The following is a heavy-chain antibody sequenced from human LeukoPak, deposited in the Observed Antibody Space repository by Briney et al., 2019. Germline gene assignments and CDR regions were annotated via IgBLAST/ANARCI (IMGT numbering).Heavy chain of an antibody. CDR3: AKDVRLVRGVNYGSIIDYFDY. CDR1: GFTFSSYA. J-gene: IGHJ4*02. CDR2: ISGSGGST. V-gene: IGHV3-23*01. D-gene: IGHD3-10*01. Sequence: PGGSLRLSCAASGFTFSSYAMSWVRQAPGKGLEWVSAISGSGGSTYYADSVEGRFTISRDNSKNTLYLQMNSLRAEDTAVYYCAKDVRLVRGVNYGSIIDYFDYWGQGTLVTVSS.